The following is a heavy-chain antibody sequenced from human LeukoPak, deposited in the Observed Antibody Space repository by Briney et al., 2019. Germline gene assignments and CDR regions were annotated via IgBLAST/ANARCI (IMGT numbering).Heavy chain of an antibody. V-gene: IGHV1-8*01. D-gene: IGHD6-19*01. J-gene: IGHJ4*02. Sequence: ASVKVSCKASGYTFTSYDINWVRQTTGQGLEWMGWMNPNSGNTGYAQKFQGRVTMTRDMSTSTVYMELSSLRSEDTAVYYCARGSVTRGWVDYWGQGTLVTVSS. CDR1: GYTFTSYD. CDR2: MNPNSGNT. CDR3: ARGSVTRGWVDY.